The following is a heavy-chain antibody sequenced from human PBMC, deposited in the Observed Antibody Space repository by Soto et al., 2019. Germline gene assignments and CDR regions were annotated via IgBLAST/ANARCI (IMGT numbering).Heavy chain of an antibody. CDR1: GGTFSSYA. CDR3: ARGHHKTTPRISIFGVVPPIDYYYYGTDV. V-gene: IGHV1-69*01. J-gene: IGHJ6*02. D-gene: IGHD3-3*01. CDR2: IIPIFGTA. Sequence: QVQLVQSGAEVKKPGSSVKVSCKASGGTFSSYAISWVRQAPGQGLEWMGGIIPIFGTANYEQKFQGRVTTTADEATSTAYMEMSSLRSDDTAVYYCARGHHKTTPRISIFGVVPPIDYYYYGTDVWGQGTTVTVSS.